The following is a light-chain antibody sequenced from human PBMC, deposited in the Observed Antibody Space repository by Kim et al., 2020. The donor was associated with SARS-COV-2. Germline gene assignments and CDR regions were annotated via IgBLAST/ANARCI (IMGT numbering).Light chain of an antibody. J-gene: IGKJ2*01. CDR2: DAS. CDR1: QYIDNW. CDR3: QHRRTWPLT. Sequence: EIVLTQSPATLSLSPGERATLSCRASQYIDNWLAWYQQKPGQVPRLLIYDASNRTTGIQARFSGSGSGTDFTLTISSLEPEDFAVYYCQHRRTWPLTFGQGTKLEI. V-gene: IGKV3-11*01.